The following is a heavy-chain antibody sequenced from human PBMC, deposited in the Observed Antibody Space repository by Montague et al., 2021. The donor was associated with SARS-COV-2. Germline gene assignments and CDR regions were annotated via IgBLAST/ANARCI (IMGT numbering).Heavy chain of an antibody. CDR3: ARHWGIAAAGN. V-gene: IGHV4-39*01. CDR1: GGSITDRTYY. Sequence: SETLSLTCSVSGGSITDRTYYWGCIRQSPGKGLELIGAINYSGTTYYNPSLKSRVTISLDTAKNQFSLKMTSVTAADTAVYYCARHWGIAAAGNWGQGTLVTVSS. J-gene: IGHJ4*02. D-gene: IGHD6-13*01. CDR2: INYSGTT.